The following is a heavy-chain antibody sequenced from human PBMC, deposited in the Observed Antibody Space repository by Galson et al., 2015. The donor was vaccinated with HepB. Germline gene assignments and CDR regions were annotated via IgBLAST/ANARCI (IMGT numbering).Heavy chain of an antibody. CDR2: IRGKTYGGTT. D-gene: IGHD2-15*01. CDR3: TRDGWYDY. J-gene: IGHJ4*02. CDR1: GFTFGDYA. Sequence: SLRLSCAASGFTFGDYAMSWFRQAPGKGLEWVGFIRGKTYGGTTEYAASAKGRFTISRDDSKSTAYLQMNSLRTEDTAVYYCTRDGWYDYWGQGTLVAVSS. V-gene: IGHV3-49*03.